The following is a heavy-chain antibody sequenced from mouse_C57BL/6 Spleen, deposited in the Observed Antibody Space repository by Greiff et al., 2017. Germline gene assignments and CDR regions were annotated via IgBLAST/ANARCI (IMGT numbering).Heavy chain of an antibody. CDR3: ASATNYAMDY. CDR1: GYTFTDYY. Sequence: EVHLVESGPVLVKPGASVKMSCKASGYTFTDYYMNWVKQSHGKSLEWIGVINPYNGGTSYNQKFKGKATLTVDKSSSTAYMELNSLTSEDSAVYYCASATNYAMDYWGQGTSVTVSS. CDR2: INPYNGGT. J-gene: IGHJ4*01. V-gene: IGHV1-19*01. D-gene: IGHD1-1*01.